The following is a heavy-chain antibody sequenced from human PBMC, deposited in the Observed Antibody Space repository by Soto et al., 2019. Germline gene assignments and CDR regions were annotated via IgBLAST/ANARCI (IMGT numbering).Heavy chain of an antibody. J-gene: IGHJ4*02. CDR2: INHSGST. CDR1: GGSFSGYY. V-gene: IGHV4-34*01. CDR3: ARGTAMVDY. Sequence: KTSETLSLTCAVYGGSFSGYYWSWIRQPPGKGLEWIGEINHSGSTNYNPSLKSRVTISVDTSKNQFSLKLSSVTAADTAVYYCARGTAMVDYWGQGTRVTVSS. D-gene: IGHD5-18*01.